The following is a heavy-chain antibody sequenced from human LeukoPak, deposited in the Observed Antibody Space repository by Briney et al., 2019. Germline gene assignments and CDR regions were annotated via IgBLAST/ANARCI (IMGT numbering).Heavy chain of an antibody. V-gene: IGHV3-7*01. D-gene: IGHD3-10*01. CDR2: IKQDASQK. J-gene: IGHJ4*02. CDR1: GFTLSSYW. CDR3: AREKEESRGFDY. Sequence: PGGSLRLSCTASGFTLSSYWMSWVRQAPGKGLEWVANIKQDASQKYYVDSVKGRFTISRDNAKNSLYLQMNSLRAEDTAVYFCAREKEESRGFDYWGQGTLVTVSS.